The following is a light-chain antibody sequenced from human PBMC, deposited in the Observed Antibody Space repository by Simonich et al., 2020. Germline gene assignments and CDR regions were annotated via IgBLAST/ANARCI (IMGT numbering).Light chain of an antibody. Sequence: DIVMTQSPDSLAVSLGERATINCKSSQSVLYSSNNKNYLAWYQQKPGQPPKLLIYWASTRESGVPDRFSCSGSGTDFTLTISSLQAEDVAVYYCQQYYSTPYTFARGPSWRSN. CDR2: WAS. CDR3: QQYYSTPYT. J-gene: IGKJ2*01. V-gene: IGKV4-1*01. CDR1: QSVLYSSNNKNY.